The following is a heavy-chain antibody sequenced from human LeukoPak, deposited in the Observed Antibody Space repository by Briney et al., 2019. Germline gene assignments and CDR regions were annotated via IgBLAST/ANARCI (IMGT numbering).Heavy chain of an antibody. J-gene: IGHJ3*02. CDR1: GFTFSDYY. Sequence: PGGSLRLSCAASGFTFSDYYMSWIRQAPGKGLEWVSYISSSGSTIYYADSVKGRFTISRDNAKNSLYLQMNSLRAEDTAVYYCARREQQLGNDAFDIWGQGTMVTVSP. D-gene: IGHD6-6*01. CDR3: ARREQQLGNDAFDI. V-gene: IGHV3-11*01. CDR2: ISSSGSTI.